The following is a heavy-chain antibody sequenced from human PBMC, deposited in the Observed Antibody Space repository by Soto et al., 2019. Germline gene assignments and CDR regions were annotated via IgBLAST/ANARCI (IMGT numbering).Heavy chain of an antibody. V-gene: IGHV4-39*02. CDR1: GVSISTNVYY. D-gene: IGHD2-15*01. CDR3: ARARYYGVDV. Sequence: PSETLSLTCSVSGVSISTNVYYWAWIRQAPGKGLEWLGTIYYTGSGHYNSSLMSRLTMSVDTSKNRFSLKLNFVTAADTAVYYCARARYYGVDVWGQGTRVTV. J-gene: IGHJ6*02. CDR2: IYYTGSG.